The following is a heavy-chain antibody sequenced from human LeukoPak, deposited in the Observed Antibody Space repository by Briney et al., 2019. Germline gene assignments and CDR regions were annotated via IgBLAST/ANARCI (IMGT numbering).Heavy chain of an antibody. J-gene: IGHJ3*02. CDR3: ARGPYCSGGSCYHDAFDI. Sequence: ASVKVSCKASGYTFTRYGISWVRQAPGQRLEWMGWISAYNGHTNYTQKLQGRVTMTTDTSTSTAYMELRSLRSDDTAVYYCARGPYCSGGSCYHDAFDIWGQGTMVTVPS. CDR1: GYTFTRYG. V-gene: IGHV1-18*01. CDR2: ISAYNGHT. D-gene: IGHD2-15*01.